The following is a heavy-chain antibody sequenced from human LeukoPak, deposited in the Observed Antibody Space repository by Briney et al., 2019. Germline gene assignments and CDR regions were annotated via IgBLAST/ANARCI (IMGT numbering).Heavy chain of an antibody. V-gene: IGHV4-59*08. Sequence: SETLSLTCTVSGFTISSHYWSWIRQPPGKGLEWISDIYYSGSTYYHPSLKSRVTISVDTSKNQFSLKLSSVTAADTAVYYCARQTMSTAEAFDIWGQGTMVTVSS. CDR3: ARQTMSTAEAFDI. D-gene: IGHD4-17*01. CDR2: IYYSGST. CDR1: GFTISSHY. J-gene: IGHJ3*02.